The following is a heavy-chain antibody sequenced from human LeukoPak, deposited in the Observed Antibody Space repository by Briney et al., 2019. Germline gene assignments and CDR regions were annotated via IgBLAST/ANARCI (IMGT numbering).Heavy chain of an antibody. D-gene: IGHD3-16*01. CDR2: ISYDGSNK. CDR1: GFTFSSYA. CDR3: ARDFLRAFDI. J-gene: IGHJ3*02. V-gene: IGHV3-30*04. Sequence: PGGSLRLSCAASGFTFSSYAMHWVRQAPGKGLEWVAVISYDGSNKYYADSVKGRFTISRDNSKNTLYLQMNSLRAEDTTMYYCARDFLRAFDIWGQGTMVTVSS.